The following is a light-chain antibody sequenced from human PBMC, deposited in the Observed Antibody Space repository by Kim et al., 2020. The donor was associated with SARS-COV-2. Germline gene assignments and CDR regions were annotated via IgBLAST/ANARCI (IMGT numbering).Light chain of an antibody. V-gene: IGKV1-39*01. J-gene: IGKJ2*01. CDR3: HQTYSIPYT. CDR1: QTINRY. Sequence: DIQMTQSPSSLSVSVGDRVTITCRASQTINRYLNWYQQKPGKAPKLLIYGASNLQSGVPSKFRGSGSGTDFTLIISSLQPEDFATYFCHQTYSIPYTFGQGTKLEI. CDR2: GAS.